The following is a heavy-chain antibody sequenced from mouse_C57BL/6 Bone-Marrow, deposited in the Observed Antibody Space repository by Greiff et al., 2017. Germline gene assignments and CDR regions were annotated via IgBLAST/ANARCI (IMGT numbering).Heavy chain of an antibody. V-gene: IGHV5-4*01. J-gene: IGHJ4*01. D-gene: IGHD1-1*01. CDR3: AREGLLRAMDY. CDR1: GFTFSSYA. Sequence: EVKLVESGGGLVKPGGSLKLSCAASGFTFSSYAMSWVRQTPEKRLEWVATISDGGSSTYYPDNVKGRFTISRDNDKNNLYLQMSHLKSEDTAMYYCAREGLLRAMDYWGQGTSVTVSS. CDR2: ISDGGSST.